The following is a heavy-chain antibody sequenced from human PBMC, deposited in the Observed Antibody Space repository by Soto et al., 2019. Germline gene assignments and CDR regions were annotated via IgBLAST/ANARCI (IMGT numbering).Heavy chain of an antibody. CDR2: TYYSGST. J-gene: IGHJ4*02. V-gene: IGHV4-30-4*01. CDR3: ARESDYVWGSYRPNFDY. D-gene: IGHD3-16*02. CDR1: GGSISSGDYY. Sequence: PSETLSLTCTVSGGSISSGDYYWSWIRQPPGKGLEWIGYTYYSGSTHYNPSLKSRVTISVDTSKNQFSLKLSSVTAADTAVYYCARESDYVWGSYRPNFDYWGQGTLVTVSS.